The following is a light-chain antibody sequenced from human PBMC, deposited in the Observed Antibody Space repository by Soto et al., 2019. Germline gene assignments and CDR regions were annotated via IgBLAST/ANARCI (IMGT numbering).Light chain of an antibody. CDR3: HQYGSSPWT. J-gene: IGKJ1*01. Sequence: EIGLTQSPGTLSLSPGERATLSCRASQSVSSSYLAWSQQKPGQAPRLLIYGASSRATGIPDRFSGSGSGTDFTLTISRLEPEDFAVYFCHQYGSSPWTFGQGTKVDNK. V-gene: IGKV3-20*01. CDR1: QSVSSSY. CDR2: GAS.